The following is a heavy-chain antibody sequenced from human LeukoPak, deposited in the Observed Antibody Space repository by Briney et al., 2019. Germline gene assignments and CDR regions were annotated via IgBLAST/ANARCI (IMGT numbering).Heavy chain of an antibody. J-gene: IGHJ6*03. CDR3: ARQVSDYYYHYMDV. CDR2: IYYSGTT. V-gene: IGHV4-39*01. Sequence: PSETLSLTCTVSGGSIISSTYYWGWVRQSPGKGLEWIGNIYYSGTTYYNPSLKSRVTISEDTSRNRFPLMLSSVTAAGTAIYYCARQVSDYYYHYMDVWGEGTTVIVSS. CDR1: GGSIISSTYY.